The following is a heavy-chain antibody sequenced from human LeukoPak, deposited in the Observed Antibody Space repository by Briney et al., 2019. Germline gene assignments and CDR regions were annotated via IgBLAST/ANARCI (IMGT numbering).Heavy chain of an antibody. CDR2: IKSKANGGTT. J-gene: IGHJ4*02. Sequence: PGGSLRLSCAASGFTFSSYSMNWFRQAPGKGLEWVAFIKSKANGGTTQYAASVKGRFTISRDDSDNIAYLQMNSLKTEDTAVYYCSRDGTTVAWGIMDCWGQGTLVTVSS. D-gene: IGHD3-10*01. CDR1: GFTFSSYS. V-gene: IGHV3-49*03. CDR3: SRDGTTVAWGIMDC.